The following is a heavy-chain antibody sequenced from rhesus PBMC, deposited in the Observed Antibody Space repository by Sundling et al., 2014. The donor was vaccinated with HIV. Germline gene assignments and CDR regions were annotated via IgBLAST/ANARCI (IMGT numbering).Heavy chain of an antibody. J-gene: IGHJ6*01. CDR1: IQTFSSYG. V-gene: IGHV3S42*01. Sequence: EVQLVESGGGLVQPGGVPETLLCTLWIQTFSSYGMYWVRQAPGKGPEWISAISSGGGSTYYADSVKGRFTISRDNSKNTLSLQMNSLRAEDTAVYYCAKDRSGSYPFYGLDSWGQGVVVTVSS. CDR3: AKDRSGSYPFYGLDS. CDR2: ISSGGGST. D-gene: IGHD4-4*01.